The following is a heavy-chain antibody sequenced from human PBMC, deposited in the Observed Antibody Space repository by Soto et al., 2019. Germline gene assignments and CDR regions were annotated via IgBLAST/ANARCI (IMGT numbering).Heavy chain of an antibody. CDR2: IKQDGSEK. D-gene: IGHD6-19*01. CDR3: AGDSSGWYGGWFDP. V-gene: IGHV3-7*05. CDR1: GFTFSSYW. J-gene: IGHJ5*02. Sequence: EVQLVESGGGLVQPGGSLRLSCAASGFTFSSYWMSWVRQAPGKGLEWVANIKQDGSEKYYVDSVKGRFTISRDNAKNSLYLQMNSLRAEDTAVYYCAGDSSGWYGGWFDPWGQGTLVTVSS.